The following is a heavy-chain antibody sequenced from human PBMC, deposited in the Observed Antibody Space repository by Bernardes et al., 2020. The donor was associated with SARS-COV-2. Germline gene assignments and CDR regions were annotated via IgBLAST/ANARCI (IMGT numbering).Heavy chain of an antibody. CDR1: GYTFTGYY. CDR3: ALPPSNYDRYGMDV. Sequence: ASVMVSCKASGYTFTGYYIHWVRQAPGQGLEWMGWINPNSGGTIYAQKFQGRVTMTRDTSISTAYMELSRLRSDDTAMYYCALPPSNYDRYGMDVWGQGTTVTVSS. CDR2: INPNSGGT. D-gene: IGHD3-22*01. V-gene: IGHV1-2*02. J-gene: IGHJ6*02.